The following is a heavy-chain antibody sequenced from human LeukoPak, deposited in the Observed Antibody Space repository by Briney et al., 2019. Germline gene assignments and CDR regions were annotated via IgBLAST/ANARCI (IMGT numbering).Heavy chain of an antibody. D-gene: IGHD6-19*01. CDR2: IIPIFGTA. CDR1: GGTFSSYA. Sequence: GASVKASCKACGGTFSSYAISWVRQAPGQGLEWMGGIIPIFGTANYAQKFQGRVTITTDESTSTAYMQLSSLRSEDTAVYYCARDWAKAGNALYYWGQGTLVTVSS. V-gene: IGHV1-69*05. CDR3: ARDWAKAGNALYY. J-gene: IGHJ4*02.